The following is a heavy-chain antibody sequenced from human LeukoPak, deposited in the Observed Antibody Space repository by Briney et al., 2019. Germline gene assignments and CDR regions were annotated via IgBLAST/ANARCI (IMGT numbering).Heavy chain of an antibody. CDR3: ASSSSWYFSVDY. D-gene: IGHD6-13*01. CDR1: GGSISSYY. CDR2: IYTSGST. J-gene: IGHJ4*02. Sequence: SETLSLTCTVSGGSISSYYWSWIRQPAGKGLEWIGRIYTSGSTNYNPSLKSRVTISVDTSKNQFSLKLSSVTAADTAVYYCASSSSWYFSVDYWGQGTLVTVSS. V-gene: IGHV4-4*07.